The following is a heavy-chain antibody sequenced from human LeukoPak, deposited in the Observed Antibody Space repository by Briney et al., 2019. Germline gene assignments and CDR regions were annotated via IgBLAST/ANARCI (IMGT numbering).Heavy chain of an antibody. CDR2: INHSGST. CDR3: ARPSQFGEFTYAY. V-gene: IGHV4-39*07. D-gene: IGHD3-10*01. Sequence: PSETLSLTCTVAGDSISSSSCYWGWIRQSPGKGLEWIGEINHSGSTNYNPSLKSRVTISVDTSKNQFSLKLSSVTAADTAVYYCARPSQFGEFTYAYWGQGTLVTVSS. CDR1: GDSISSSSCY. J-gene: IGHJ4*02.